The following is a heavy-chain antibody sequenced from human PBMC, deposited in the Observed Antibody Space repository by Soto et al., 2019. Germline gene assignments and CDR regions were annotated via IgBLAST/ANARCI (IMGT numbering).Heavy chain of an antibody. V-gene: IGHV1-69*13. CDR2: IIPIFGTA. J-gene: IGHJ4*02. CDR1: GYTFTGYY. CDR3: ARDLISSGPLGD. Sequence: GASVKVSCKASGYTFTGYYMHWVRQAPGQGLEWMGGIIPIFGTANYAQKFQGRVTITADESTSTAYMELSSLRSEDTAVYYCARDLISSGPLGDWGQGTLVTVSS. D-gene: IGHD6-19*01.